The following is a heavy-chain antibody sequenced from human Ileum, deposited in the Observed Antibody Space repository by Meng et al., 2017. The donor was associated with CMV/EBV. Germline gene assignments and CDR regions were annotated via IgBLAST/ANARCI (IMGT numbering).Heavy chain of an antibody. J-gene: IGHJ4*02. CDR3: ARSFNWNAGRGFDY. V-gene: IGHV1-2*06. Sequence: ASGYTFTGYWMHWVRQAPGQGLEWMGRINTDTGTTDYTQKFQGRVSLTRDTSTSTAYMELSSLRSDDTAVYYCARSFNWNAGRGFDYWGQGTLVTVSS. CDR1: GYTFTGYW. D-gene: IGHD1-20*01. CDR2: INTDTGTT.